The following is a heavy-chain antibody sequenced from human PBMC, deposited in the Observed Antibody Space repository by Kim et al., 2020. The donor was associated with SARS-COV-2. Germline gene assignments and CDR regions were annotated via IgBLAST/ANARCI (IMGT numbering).Heavy chain of an antibody. CDR1: GFTFGDYA. CDR2: ISWNSGSM. D-gene: IGHD2-21*02. Sequence: GGSLRLPCAASGFTFGDYAMHWVRQAPGKGLEWVSGISWNSGSMGYADSVKGRFTISRDNAKNSLYLKMNSLRVEDTAFYYCAKDMGAGSVVTAIPSFDYWGQGILVTVSS. CDR3: AKDMGAGSVVTAIPSFDY. V-gene: IGHV3-9*01. J-gene: IGHJ4*02.